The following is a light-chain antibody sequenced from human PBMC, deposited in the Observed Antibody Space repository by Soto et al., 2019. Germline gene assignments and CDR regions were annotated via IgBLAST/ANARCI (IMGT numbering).Light chain of an antibody. CDR1: QSILYNSRNKNY. V-gene: IGKV4-1*01. CDR2: WAS. J-gene: IGKJ4*01. CDR3: QQYHTIPVT. Sequence: DIVMTQSPDSLAVSLGERASINCTSSQSILYNSRNKNYLAWYQQKPRQPPKLLIHWASTRESGVPDRFSGGGSGTDFTLTISSLQAEDVAVYFCQQYHTIPVTLGGGTKVELK.